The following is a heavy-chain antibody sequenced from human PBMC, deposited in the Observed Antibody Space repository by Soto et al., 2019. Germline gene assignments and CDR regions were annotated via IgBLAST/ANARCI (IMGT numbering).Heavy chain of an antibody. V-gene: IGHV3-7*05. D-gene: IGHD3-3*01. CDR3: ARDWGYDFWSGYLQTYGMDV. Sequence: GGSLRLSCAASGFTFSSYWMSWVRQAPGKGLEWVANIKQDGSEKYYVDSVKGRFTISRDNAKNSLYLQMNSLRAEDTAVYYCARDWGYDFWSGYLQTYGMDVWGQGTTVTVSS. CDR1: GFTFSSYW. J-gene: IGHJ6*02. CDR2: IKQDGSEK.